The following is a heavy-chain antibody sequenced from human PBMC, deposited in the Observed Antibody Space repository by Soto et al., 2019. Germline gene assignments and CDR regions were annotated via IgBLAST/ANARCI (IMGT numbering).Heavy chain of an antibody. Sequence: QVQLVQSGAEVKKPGASVRVSCKASGYTFTSYSMHWVRQAPGQGLEWMGIINPSSGRTSDAQNSQCRITMTSDTSTSIDYMEISSLKSEGTAVYYCARDHNFRFIVYAMDVWGQGTTVTVSS. CDR1: GYTFTSYS. V-gene: IGHV1-46*01. J-gene: IGHJ6*02. D-gene: IGHD2-8*01. CDR3: ARDHNFRFIVYAMDV. CDR2: INPSSGRT.